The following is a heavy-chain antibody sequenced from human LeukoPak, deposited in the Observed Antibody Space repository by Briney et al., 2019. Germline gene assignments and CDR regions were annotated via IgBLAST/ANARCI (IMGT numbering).Heavy chain of an antibody. CDR2: ISSSSSYI. J-gene: IGHJ4*02. CDR3: ARSIVGATSPPQNY. D-gene: IGHD1-26*01. CDR1: GFTFSSYS. V-gene: IGHV3-21*01. Sequence: GGSLRLSCAASGFTFSSYSMNWVRQAPGKGLEWVSSISSSSSYIYYADSVKGRFTISRDNAKNSLYLRMNSLRAEDTAVYYCARSIVGATSPPQNYWGQGTLVTVSS.